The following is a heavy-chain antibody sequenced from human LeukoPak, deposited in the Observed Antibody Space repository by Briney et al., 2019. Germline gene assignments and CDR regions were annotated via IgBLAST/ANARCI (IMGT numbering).Heavy chain of an antibody. J-gene: IGHJ4*02. CDR2: IYHNGNT. V-gene: IGHV4-30-2*01. Sequence: SETLSLTCAVSGGSISSGGYSWRWIRQPPGKGLEWIGYIYHNGNTYYSPSLKNRVTISVDRSKNQLSLKLSSVTAADTAMYYCASGGYSYGFDYWGQGTLVTVSS. CDR1: GGSISSGGYS. CDR3: ASGGYSYGFDY. D-gene: IGHD5-18*01.